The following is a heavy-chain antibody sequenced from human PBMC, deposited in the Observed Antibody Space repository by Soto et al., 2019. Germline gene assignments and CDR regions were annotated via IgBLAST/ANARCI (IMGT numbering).Heavy chain of an antibody. V-gene: IGHV4-4*07. CDR3: TKDKSGAADI. Sequence: PSETLSLTCTVSGGSITGFSWNWIRQPAGRGLEWIGRIYSNGRADYIPSLKSRTTMSVDTSKNQFYLNLRFVTAADTAVYFCTKDKSGAADIWGQGTMVTVSS. CDR2: IYSNGRA. J-gene: IGHJ3*02. CDR1: GGSITGFS. D-gene: IGHD7-27*01.